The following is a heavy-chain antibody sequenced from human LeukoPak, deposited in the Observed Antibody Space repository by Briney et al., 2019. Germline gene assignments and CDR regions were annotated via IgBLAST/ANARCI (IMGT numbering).Heavy chain of an antibody. J-gene: IGHJ4*02. Sequence: SGTLSLTCTVSGGSISSYYWSWIRQPPGKGLEWIGYIYYSGSTNYNPSLKSRVTISVDTSKNQFSLKLSSVTAADTAVYYCAGITMVRGVTDWGQGTLVTVSS. V-gene: IGHV4-59*01. CDR2: IYYSGST. CDR3: AGITMVRGVTD. D-gene: IGHD3-10*01. CDR1: GGSISSYY.